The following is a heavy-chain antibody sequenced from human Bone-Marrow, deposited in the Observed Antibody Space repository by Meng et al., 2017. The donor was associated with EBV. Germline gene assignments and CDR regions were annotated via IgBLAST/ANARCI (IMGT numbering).Heavy chain of an antibody. CDR1: GFTFSRYW. Sequence: VHVGESGGALVQPGGSLRLSCVASGFTFSRYWMHWVRQVPGKGLEWISRTNEDGRTVDYADSVKGRFTISRDNTKNTLYLQMDSLRVEDTALYLCSRDLAGQYDDWGQGTLVTVSS. CDR3: SRDLAGQYDD. V-gene: IGHV3-74*01. J-gene: IGHJ4*02. CDR2: TNEDGRTV. D-gene: IGHD3-3*02.